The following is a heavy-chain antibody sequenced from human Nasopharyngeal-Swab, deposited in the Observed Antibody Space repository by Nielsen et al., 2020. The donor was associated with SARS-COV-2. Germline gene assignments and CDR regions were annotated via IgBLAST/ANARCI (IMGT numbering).Heavy chain of an antibody. CDR2: ISGSGGST. CDR1: GFTFSSYA. J-gene: IGHJ4*02. D-gene: IGHD6-19*01. CDR3: AKLSSSGWYGRD. V-gene: IGHV3-23*01. Sequence: GSLRLSCAASGFTFSSYAMSWVRQAPGKGLEWVSAISGSGGSTYYADSVKGRFTISRDNSKNTLYLQMNSLRAEDTAVYYCAKLSSSGWYGRDWGQGTLVTVSS.